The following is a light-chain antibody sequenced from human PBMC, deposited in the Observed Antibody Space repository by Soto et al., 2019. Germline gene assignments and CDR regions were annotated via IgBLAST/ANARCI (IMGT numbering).Light chain of an antibody. V-gene: IGLV4-69*01. J-gene: IGLJ1*01. CDR3: QTWGTGFQV. CDR2: VNSDGSH. CDR1: SGRSKYA. Sequence: QLVLTQSPSASASLGASVKLTCTLSSGRSKYAIAWHQQQPEKGPRYLMKVNSDGSHSKGDGIPDRFSGSSSGTERYLTISSLQSEDEADYYCQTWGTGFQVFGTGTKITVL.